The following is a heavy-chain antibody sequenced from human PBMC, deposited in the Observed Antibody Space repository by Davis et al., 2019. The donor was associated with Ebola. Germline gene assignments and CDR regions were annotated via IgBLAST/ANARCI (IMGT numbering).Heavy chain of an antibody. J-gene: IGHJ1*01. Sequence: GESLKISCAASGFTFSSYAMHWVRQAPGKGLEWVAVISYDGSNKYYADSVKGRFTISRDNSKNTLFLQMNSLRPEDTAMYYCARGLKGVTHAGYFQHWGQGTLVTVSS. CDR3: ARGLKGVTHAGYFQH. CDR1: GFTFSSYA. CDR2: ISYDGSNK. D-gene: IGHD5-18*01. V-gene: IGHV3-30-3*01.